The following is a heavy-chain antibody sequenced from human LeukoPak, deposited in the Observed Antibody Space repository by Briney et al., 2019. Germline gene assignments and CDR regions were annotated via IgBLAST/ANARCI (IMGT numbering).Heavy chain of an antibody. CDR1: GFVLSDYG. CDR3: AKESDSGYHSEGPKN. V-gene: IGHV3-30*02. Sequence: GGSLRLSCAASGFVLSDYGMHWVRQAPGKGPEWVAFVRNDGSNEYYVGSVKGRFTISRDKSKNTLYLQTNSLRAEDTAVYSCAKESDSGYHSEGPKNWGLGTLVTVSS. D-gene: IGHD5-12*01. J-gene: IGHJ4*02. CDR2: VRNDGSNE.